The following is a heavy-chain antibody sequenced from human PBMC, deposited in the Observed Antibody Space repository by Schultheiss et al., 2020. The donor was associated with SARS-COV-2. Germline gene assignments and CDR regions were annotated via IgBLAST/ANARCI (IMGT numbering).Heavy chain of an antibody. D-gene: IGHD3-22*01. CDR2: ISYDGSKK. V-gene: IGHV3-30*18. Sequence: LRLSCAASGFTFSSYGMHWVRQAPGKGLEWVAVISYDGSKKYYADSVKGRLTISRDNSKNTLYLQMNSLRAEDTAVYYCAKGDFYDSSGYPVSYWGQGTLVTVSS. J-gene: IGHJ4*02. CDR1: GFTFSSYG. CDR3: AKGDFYDSSGYPVSY.